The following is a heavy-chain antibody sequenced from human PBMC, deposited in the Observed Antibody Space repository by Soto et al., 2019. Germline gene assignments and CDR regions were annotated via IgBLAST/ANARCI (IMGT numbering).Heavy chain of an antibody. CDR3: ARVPSRWELLADEPPSYYFDY. CDR1: GGSISSGGYY. CDR2: IYYSGST. V-gene: IGHV4-31*03. D-gene: IGHD1-26*01. Sequence: QVQLQESGPGLVKPSQTLSLTCTVSGGSISSGGYYWSWIRQHPGKGLEWIGYIYYSGSTYYNPSLKSRVTISVDTSKNQFSLKLSSVTAADTAVYYCARVPSRWELLADEPPSYYFDYWGQGTLVTVSS. J-gene: IGHJ4*02.